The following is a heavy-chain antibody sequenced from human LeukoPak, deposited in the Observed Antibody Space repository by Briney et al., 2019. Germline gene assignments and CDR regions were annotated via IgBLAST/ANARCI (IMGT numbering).Heavy chain of an antibody. J-gene: IGHJ4*02. V-gene: IGHV3-23*01. CDR2: ISGNGDST. CDR3: AKVSGSYQQNYFDS. Sequence: PGGSLRLSCAASGLTFSSYPMNWVRQAPGKGLEWVSAISGNGDSTYYADSVKGRFTISRDNSRNTLYLQMNSLRAEDTAVYFCAKVSGSYQQNYFDSWGQGTLVTVSS. CDR1: GLTFSSYP. D-gene: IGHD1-26*01.